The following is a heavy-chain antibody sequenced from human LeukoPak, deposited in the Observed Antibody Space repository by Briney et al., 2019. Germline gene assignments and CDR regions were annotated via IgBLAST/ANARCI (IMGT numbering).Heavy chain of an antibody. Sequence: SVKASCKASGGTFSSYAISWVRQAPGQGLEWMGRIIPIFGIANYAQKFQGRVTITADKSTSTAYMELSSLRSEDTAVYYCARGTSSRETWYFDLWGRGTLVTVSS. D-gene: IGHD6-13*01. CDR2: IIPIFGIA. V-gene: IGHV1-69*04. CDR1: GGTFSSYA. CDR3: ARGTSSRETWYFDL. J-gene: IGHJ2*01.